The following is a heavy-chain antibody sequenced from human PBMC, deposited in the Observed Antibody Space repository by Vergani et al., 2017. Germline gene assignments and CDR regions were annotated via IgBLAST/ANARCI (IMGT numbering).Heavy chain of an antibody. CDR3: ARDRVSGWGAFDI. D-gene: IGHD3-22*01. CDR2: IYYSGST. V-gene: IGHV4-61*08. Sequence: QVQLQESGPGLVKPSQTLSLTCTVSGGSISSGGYYWSWIRQPPGKGLEWIGYIYYSGSTNYNPSLKSRVTISVDTSKNQFSLKLSSVTAADTAVYYCARDRVSGWGAFDIWGQGTMVTVSS. J-gene: IGHJ3*02. CDR1: GGSISSGGYY.